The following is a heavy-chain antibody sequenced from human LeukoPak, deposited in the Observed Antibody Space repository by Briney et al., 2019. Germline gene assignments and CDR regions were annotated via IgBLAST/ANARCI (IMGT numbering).Heavy chain of an antibody. CDR3: ARDLQVVVVPAALLVPSGAFDI. CDR2: VNPKKGGT. Sequence: SVKVFFQGFWYTFTRYYIHLVRQGPGQGAEWVGVVNPKKGGTNYAQKFQGRVTMTRDTSISTAYMELSRLRSDDTAVYYCARDLQVVVVPAALLVPSGAFDIWGQGTMVTVSS. D-gene: IGHD2-2*01. V-gene: IGHV1-2*02. J-gene: IGHJ3*02. CDR1: WYTFTRYY.